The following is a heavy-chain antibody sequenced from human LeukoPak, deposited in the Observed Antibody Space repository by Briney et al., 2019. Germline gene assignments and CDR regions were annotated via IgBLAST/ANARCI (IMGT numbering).Heavy chain of an antibody. V-gene: IGHV3-53*01. Sequence: PGGSLRLSCSVSGFTVSSNSMSWVRQAPGKGLEWVSFIYSDNTHYSDSVKGRFTISRDNSKNTLSLQMNILRAEDTAVYYCARRAGAYSHPYDYWGQGTLVTVSS. J-gene: IGHJ4*02. D-gene: IGHD4/OR15-4a*01. CDR3: ARRAGAYSHPYDY. CDR2: IYSDNT. CDR1: GFTVSSNS.